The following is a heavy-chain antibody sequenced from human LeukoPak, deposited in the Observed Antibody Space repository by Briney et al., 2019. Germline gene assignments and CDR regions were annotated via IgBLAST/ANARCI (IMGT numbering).Heavy chain of an antibody. CDR3: ARGHCSGGSCYPPYNWFDP. D-gene: IGHD2-15*01. J-gene: IGHJ5*02. V-gene: IGHV1-69*01. Sequence: ASVKVSCEASGGTFSSYAISWVRQAPGQGLEWMGGIIPIFGTANYAQKFQGRVTITADESTSTAYMELSSLRSEDTAVYYCARGHCSGGSCYPPYNWFDPWGQGTLVTVSS. CDR1: GGTFSSYA. CDR2: IIPIFGTA.